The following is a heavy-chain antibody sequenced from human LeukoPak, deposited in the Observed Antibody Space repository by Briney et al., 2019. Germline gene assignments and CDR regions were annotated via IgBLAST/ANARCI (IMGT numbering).Heavy chain of an antibody. D-gene: IGHD1-26*01. V-gene: IGHV3-30-3*01. CDR2: ISYDGSNK. J-gene: IGHJ1*01. CDR3: ARGAGSYYFTYFHY. CDR1: GFTFSSYS. Sequence: GGTLRLSCAASGFTFSSYSMHWVRQAPGKGLEWVAVISYDGSNKHYADSVKGRFTISRDDSENTLYLQMSSLRAEDTAAYYCARGAGSYYFTYFHYWGQGTLVTVSS.